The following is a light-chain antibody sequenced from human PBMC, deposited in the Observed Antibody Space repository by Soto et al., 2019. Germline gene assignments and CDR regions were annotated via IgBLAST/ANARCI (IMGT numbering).Light chain of an antibody. CDR1: QSVISNY. Sequence: EIVLSQSPGTLSLSPGERATLSCRASQSVISNYLAWYQKKPGQAPRLLIYGASSRATGITDRFSGSSSGTDFTLTISRLEPEDFAVYYCQQYGRSPTFGQGTRLEIK. CDR2: GAS. J-gene: IGKJ5*01. V-gene: IGKV3-20*01. CDR3: QQYGRSPT.